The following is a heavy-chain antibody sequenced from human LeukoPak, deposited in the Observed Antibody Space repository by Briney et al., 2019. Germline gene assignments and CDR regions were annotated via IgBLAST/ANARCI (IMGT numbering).Heavy chain of an antibody. V-gene: IGHV3-7*04. J-gene: IGHJ2*01. CDR2: IKQDETEK. Sequence: GGSLRLSCAVSGLNFRSFWMSWVRQAPGKGLEWVANIKQDETEKFYVVSVKGRFTISRDNAKNSLYLQMNSLRVEDSAVYYCARGFYFSMTELYYLDLWGRGTLVIVSS. D-gene: IGHD2-15*01. CDR1: GLNFRSFW. CDR3: ARGFYFSMTELYYLDL.